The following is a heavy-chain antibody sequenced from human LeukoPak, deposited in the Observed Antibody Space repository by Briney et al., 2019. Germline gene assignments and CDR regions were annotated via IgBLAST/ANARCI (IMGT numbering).Heavy chain of an antibody. V-gene: IGHV4-59*12. CDR2: IYHSGST. Sequence: SETLSLTCTVSGGSISSYYWSWIRQPPGKGLEWIGEIYHSGSTNHNPSLKSRVTTSVDKSKNQFSLKLSSVTAADTAVYYCARGPIYYGSGSYYNPWGQGTLVTVSS. CDR1: GGSISSYY. CDR3: ARGPIYYGSGSYYNP. D-gene: IGHD3-10*01. J-gene: IGHJ5*02.